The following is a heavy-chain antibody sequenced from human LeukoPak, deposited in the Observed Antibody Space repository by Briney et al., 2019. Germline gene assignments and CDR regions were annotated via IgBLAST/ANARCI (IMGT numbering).Heavy chain of an antibody. CDR2: ISYDGSNK. CDR1: GFTFSSYA. D-gene: IGHD3-22*01. V-gene: IGHV3-30*04. J-gene: IGHJ1*01. Sequence: GGSLRLSCAASGFTFSSYAMHWVRQAPGKGLEWVAVISYDGSNKYYADSVKGRFTISRDNSKNTLYLQMNSLRAEDTAVYYCVRPYYDSSGYYTAEYFQHWGQCTLVTVSS. CDR3: VRPYYDSSGYYTAEYFQH.